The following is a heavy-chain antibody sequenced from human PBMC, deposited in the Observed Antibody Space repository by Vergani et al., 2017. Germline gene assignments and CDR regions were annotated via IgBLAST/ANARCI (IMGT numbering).Heavy chain of an antibody. V-gene: IGHV1-3*04. CDR2: INTGNGNT. J-gene: IGHJ5*02. CDR3: ASWGSYGSGSYLWFDP. CDR1: GYTFTSYA. D-gene: IGHD3-10*01. Sequence: QVQLVQSGAEVKKPGASVKVSCKASGYTFTSYAMHCVRQAPGQRLEWVGWINTGNGNTKYSQKFQGRVTITRDTSASTAYMELSSLRSEDTAVYYCASWGSYGSGSYLWFDPWGQGTLVTVSS.